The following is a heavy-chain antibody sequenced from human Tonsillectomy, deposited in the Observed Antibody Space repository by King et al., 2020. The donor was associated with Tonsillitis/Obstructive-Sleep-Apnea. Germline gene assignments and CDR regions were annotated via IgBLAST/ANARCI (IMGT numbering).Heavy chain of an antibody. V-gene: IGHV3-30*18. CDR1: GFTFSSYG. J-gene: IGHJ3*02. CDR2: ISYDGSNK. D-gene: IGHD3-22*01. CDR3: AKDGGGVSYYYDSSGYGAFDI. Sequence: VQLVESGGGVVQPGRSLRLSCAASGFTFSSYGMHWVRQAPGKGLEWVAVISYDGSNKYYADSVKGRFTISRENSKNTLYLQMNSLRAEDTAVYYCAKDGGGVSYYYDSSGYGAFDIWGQGTMVTVSS.